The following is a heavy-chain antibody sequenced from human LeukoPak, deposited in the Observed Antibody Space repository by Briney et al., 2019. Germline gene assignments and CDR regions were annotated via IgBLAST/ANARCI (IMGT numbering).Heavy chain of an antibody. CDR2: ITDDGSKK. J-gene: IGHJ4*02. CDR1: GLTFSSYA. D-gene: IGHD4-23*01. V-gene: IGHV3-30-3*01. Sequence: GGSLRLSCAASGLTFSSYAMSWVRQAPGKGLEWVAVITDDGSKKDYADSVKGRFTISRDNSKNTLYLQMNSLRAEDTAVYYCVLGHYGGLFDNWGQGTLVTVSS. CDR3: VLGHYGGLFDN.